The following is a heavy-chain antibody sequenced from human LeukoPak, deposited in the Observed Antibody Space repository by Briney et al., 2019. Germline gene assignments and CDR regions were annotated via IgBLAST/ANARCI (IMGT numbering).Heavy chain of an antibody. D-gene: IGHD2-2*01. CDR2: INPNSGGT. Sequence: GASVKVSCKASGYTFTSYYMHWVRQAPGQGLEWMGWINPNSGGTNYAQKFQGRVTMTRDTSISTAYMELSRLRSDDTAVYYCARDRLEVVPAASHYYYYGMDVWGQGTTVTVSS. CDR3: ARDRLEVVPAASHYYYYGMDV. CDR1: GYTFTSYY. J-gene: IGHJ6*02. V-gene: IGHV1-2*02.